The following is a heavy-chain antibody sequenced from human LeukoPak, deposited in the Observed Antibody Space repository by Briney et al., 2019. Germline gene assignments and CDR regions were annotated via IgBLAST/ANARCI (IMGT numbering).Heavy chain of an antibody. CDR2: INPNSGGT. J-gene: IGHJ6*03. CDR3: AREGYCSGGSCYSNSGYYYYYMDV. Sequence: ASVKVSCKASGYTFTSHYMHWVRQAPGQGLEWMGWINPNSGGTNYAQKFQGRVTMTRDTSISTAYMELSRLRSDDTAVYYCAREGYCSGGSCYSNSGYYYYYMDVWGKGTTVTISS. D-gene: IGHD2-15*01. CDR1: GYTFTSHY. V-gene: IGHV1-2*02.